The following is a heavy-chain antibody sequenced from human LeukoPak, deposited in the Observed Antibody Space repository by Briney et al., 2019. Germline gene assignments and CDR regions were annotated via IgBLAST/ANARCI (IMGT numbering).Heavy chain of an antibody. D-gene: IGHD3-22*01. J-gene: IGHJ4*02. V-gene: IGHV1-46*01. CDR1: GYTFTSYY. CDR3: ARDRSPYYYDSSGYSSGNNPDY. Sequence: ASVKVSCKASGYTFTSYYMHWVRQAPGQGLEWMGIINPSGGSTSYAQKFQGRVTTTRDTSTSTVYMELSSLRSEDTAVYYCARDRSPYYYDSSGYSSGNNPDYWGQGTLVTVSS. CDR2: INPSGGST.